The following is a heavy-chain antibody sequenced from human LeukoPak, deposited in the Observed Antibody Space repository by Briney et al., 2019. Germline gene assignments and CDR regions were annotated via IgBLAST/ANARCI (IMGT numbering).Heavy chain of an antibody. CDR3: ARHVVAVGFDY. D-gene: IGHD3-22*01. Sequence: GGSLRLSCAASGFTFSSNSMNWARQAPGKGLEWVSSITSSSSYIYYADSVKGRFTISRDNAKNSLCLQMNSLRAEDTAVYYCARHVVAVGFDYWGQGTLVTVSS. J-gene: IGHJ4*02. V-gene: IGHV3-21*01. CDR1: GFTFSSNS. CDR2: ITSSSSYI.